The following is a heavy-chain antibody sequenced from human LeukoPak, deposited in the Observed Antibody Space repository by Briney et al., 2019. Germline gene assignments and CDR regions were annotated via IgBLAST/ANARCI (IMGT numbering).Heavy chain of an antibody. Sequence: SETLSLTCTVSGGSISSYYWSWIRQPAGKGLEWIGRIYTSGSTNYNPSLKSRVTMSVDTSKNQFSLKLGSVTAADTAVYYCARSIHATTVTTWLYYMDVWGKGTTVTVSS. J-gene: IGHJ6*03. D-gene: IGHD4-17*01. CDR2: IYTSGST. CDR3: ARSIHATTVTTWLYYMDV. CDR1: GGSISSYY. V-gene: IGHV4-4*07.